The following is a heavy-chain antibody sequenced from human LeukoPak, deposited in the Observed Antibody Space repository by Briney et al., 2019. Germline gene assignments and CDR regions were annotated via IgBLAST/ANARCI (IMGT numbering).Heavy chain of an antibody. J-gene: IGHJ4*02. D-gene: IGHD6-19*01. Sequence: GGSLRLSCAASGFTFSSYAMSWVRQAPGRGLEWVSAISGSGDYTYFADSLKGRFTIPRDNSKNTLYLQMNSLRDEDTAVYYCAKGSTSGWYSNRDFDYWGQGTLVTVSS. V-gene: IGHV3-23*01. CDR1: GFTFSSYA. CDR3: AKGSTSGWYSNRDFDY. CDR2: ISGSGDYT.